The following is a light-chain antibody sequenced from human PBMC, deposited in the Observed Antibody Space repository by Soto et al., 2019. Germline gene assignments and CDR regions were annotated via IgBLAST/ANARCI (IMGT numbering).Light chain of an antibody. CDR3: SSYTSGSTLEGV. CDR1: SSDVGGYNY. V-gene: IGLV2-14*01. Sequence: QLVLTQPASVSGSPGQSITISCTGTSSDVGGYNYVSWYQQHPGKAPKLMIYDVSNRPSGVSNRFSASKSGNTASLTISGLQAEDEADYYCSSYTSGSTLEGVFGGGTKLTVL. CDR2: DVS. J-gene: IGLJ3*02.